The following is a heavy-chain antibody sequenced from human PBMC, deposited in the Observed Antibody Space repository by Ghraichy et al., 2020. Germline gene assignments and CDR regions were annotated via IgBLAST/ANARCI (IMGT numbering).Heavy chain of an antibody. D-gene: IGHD2-15*01. CDR3: ARDAVVAAPFDS. Sequence: ASVKVSCKAYGYTFTGSYMHWVRQAPGQGLEWMGWINPKSGGTKYAPKFQGRVTMTRDTSIRTVYMELSRLRSDDTAMYYCARDAVVAAPFDSWGQGTLVTVSS. CDR2: INPKSGGT. J-gene: IGHJ4*02. V-gene: IGHV1-2*02. CDR1: GYTFTGSY.